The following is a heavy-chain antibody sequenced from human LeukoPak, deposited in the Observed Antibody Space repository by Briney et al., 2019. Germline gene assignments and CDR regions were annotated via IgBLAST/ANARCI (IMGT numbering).Heavy chain of an antibody. V-gene: IGHV1-2*02. D-gene: IGHD6-19*01. Sequence: ASVEVSCKASGYTLTGYYLHWVRQAPGQGLEWMGWINPNTGATHSAQKFQGRITMTRDSSISTAYMDLSRLRSDDTAVYYCARDRVGSGWPRPYYFEVWGQGTLVTVSS. J-gene: IGHJ4*02. CDR3: ARDRVGSGWPRPYYFEV. CDR2: INPNTGAT. CDR1: GYTLTGYY.